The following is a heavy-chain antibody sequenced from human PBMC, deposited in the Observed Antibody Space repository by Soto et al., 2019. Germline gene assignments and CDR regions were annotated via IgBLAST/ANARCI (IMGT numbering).Heavy chain of an antibody. CDR2: INHSGST. J-gene: IGHJ5*02. CDR3: ARGRSWVAVAGSRYNWFDP. V-gene: IGHV4-34*01. D-gene: IGHD6-19*01. CDR1: GGSFSGYY. Sequence: QVQLQQWGAGLLKPSETLSLTCAVYGGSFSGYYWSWIRQPPGKGLEWIGEINHSGSTNYNPSLKSRVTISVDTSKNQFSLKLSSVTVADTAVYYCARGRSWVAVAGSRYNWFDPWGQGTLVTISS.